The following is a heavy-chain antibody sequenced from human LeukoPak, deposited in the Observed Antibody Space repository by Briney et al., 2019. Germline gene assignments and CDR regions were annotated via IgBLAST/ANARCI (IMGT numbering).Heavy chain of an antibody. V-gene: IGHV4-30-2*01. D-gene: IGHD2-21*01. CDR3: ARGGGGLLFDY. Sequence: GYSWSWIRQPPGTGLEWIGYIYHSGSTYYNPSLKSRVTISVDRSKNQFSLKLSSVTAADTAVYYCARGGGGLLFDYWGQGTLVTVSS. CDR1: GYS. J-gene: IGHJ4*02. CDR2: IYHSGST.